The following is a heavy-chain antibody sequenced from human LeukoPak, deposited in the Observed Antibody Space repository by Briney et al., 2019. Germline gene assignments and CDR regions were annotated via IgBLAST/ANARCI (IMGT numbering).Heavy chain of an antibody. J-gene: IGHJ4*02. CDR3: AKEVEDWSDGGLTDY. V-gene: IGHV3-30*04. CDR2: ISYDGSNK. D-gene: IGHD5-24*01. Sequence: PGGSLRLSCAASGFTFSSYAMHWVRQAPGKGLEWVAVISYDGSNKYYADSVKGRFTISRDNSKNTLYLQMNSLRAEDTAVYYCAKEVEDWSDGGLTDYWGQGTLVTVSS. CDR1: GFTFSSYA.